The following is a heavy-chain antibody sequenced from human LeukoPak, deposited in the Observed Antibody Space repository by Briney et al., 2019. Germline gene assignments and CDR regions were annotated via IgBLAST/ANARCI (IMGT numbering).Heavy chain of an antibody. Sequence: GGSLRLSCAASGFTFSSDAMSWVRQAPGKGLEWVSAISGSGGSTYYADSVKGRFTISRDNSKNTLYLQMNSLRAEDTAVYYCAKAGPTVVTPDQYYFDYWGQGTLVTASS. CDR1: GFTFSSDA. CDR2: ISGSGGST. J-gene: IGHJ4*02. D-gene: IGHD4-17*01. V-gene: IGHV3-23*01. CDR3: AKAGPTVVTPDQYYFDY.